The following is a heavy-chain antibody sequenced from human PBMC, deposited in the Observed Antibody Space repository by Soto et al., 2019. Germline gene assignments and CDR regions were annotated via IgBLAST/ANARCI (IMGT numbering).Heavy chain of an antibody. CDR2: ITAYNGNT. CDR3: ARSSGSYGSDAFDI. D-gene: IGHD1-26*01. Sequence: QVQLVQSGAEVKKPGASVKVSCKASGYTFSRYGISWVRQAPGQGLEWMGWITAYNGNTKYAQKLQGRVPMTTDTSTSTAYMEVRSLRSDDTAVYYCARSSGSYGSDAFDIWGQGTMVTLSS. J-gene: IGHJ3*02. V-gene: IGHV1-18*01. CDR1: GYTFSRYG.